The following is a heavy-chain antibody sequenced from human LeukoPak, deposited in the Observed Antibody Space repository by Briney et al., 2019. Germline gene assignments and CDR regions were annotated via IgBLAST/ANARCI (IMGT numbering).Heavy chain of an antibody. J-gene: IGHJ5*02. CDR1: GFTFSSYS. V-gene: IGHV3-21*01. CDR2: ISSSSSYI. Sequence: PGGSLRLSCAASGFTFSSYSMNWVRQAPGKGLEWVSSISSSSSYIYYADSVKGRFTISRDNARNSLYLQMNSLRAEDTAVYYCARACSGGSCYSDNWFDPWGQGTLVTVSS. D-gene: IGHD2-15*01. CDR3: ARACSGGSCYSDNWFDP.